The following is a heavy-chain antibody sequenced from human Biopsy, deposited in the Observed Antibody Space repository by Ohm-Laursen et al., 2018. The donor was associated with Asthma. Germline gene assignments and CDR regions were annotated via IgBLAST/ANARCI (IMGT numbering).Heavy chain of an antibody. J-gene: IGHJ6*01. D-gene: IGHD4-17*01. V-gene: IGHV4-30-4*01. CDR2: AHFSGST. Sequence: TLSLTCTVSGGYIDSHDWSLCWIRQSPGKGLQWLGDAHFSGSTHYNPSLDRRIRMSVDTSKSQVSLSLTSVSAADTAVYFCARVRRYGDIFFGMDVWGQGTTVTVSP. CDR1: GGYIDSHDWS. CDR3: ARVRRYGDIFFGMDV.